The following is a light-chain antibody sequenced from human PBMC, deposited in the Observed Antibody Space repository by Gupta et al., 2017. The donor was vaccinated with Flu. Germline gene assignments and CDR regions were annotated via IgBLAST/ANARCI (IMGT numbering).Light chain of an antibody. CDR1: SSNIGKNY. CDR2: KND. V-gene: IGLV1-51*01. J-gene: IGLJ3*02. Sequence: QSVLTQPPSVSAAPAQKVTISCSGSSSNIGKNYVSCYQQPPGAAPKLLIYKNDHRPSGIPDRFSGSKSGTSATLVIAGLQTGDEADYYCGTWDNSLWVFGGGTKLTVL. CDR3: GTWDNSLWV.